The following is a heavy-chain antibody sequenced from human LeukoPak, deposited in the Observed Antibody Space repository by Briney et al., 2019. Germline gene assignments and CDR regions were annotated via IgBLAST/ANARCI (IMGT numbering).Heavy chain of an antibody. D-gene: IGHD3-3*01. CDR2: IYYSGST. CDR3: ARHNYYNFWNALNWFDP. J-gene: IGHJ5*02. CDR1: GGSISSNSYY. V-gene: IGHV4-39*01. Sequence: PSETLSLTCSVSGGSISSNSYYWGWIRQSPGKGLEWIGSIYYSGSTYYNPSLKSRVIMSVDTSKNQFSLRLSSVTAADTAVYYCARHNYYNFWNALNWFDPWGQGTPVTASS.